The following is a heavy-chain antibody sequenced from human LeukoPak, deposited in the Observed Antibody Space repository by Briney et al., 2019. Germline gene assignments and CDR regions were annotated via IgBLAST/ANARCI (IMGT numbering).Heavy chain of an antibody. V-gene: IGHV3-21*01. CDR3: ARDLSSNSFDY. J-gene: IGHJ4*02. Sequence: SGGSLRLSCTASGFTFSSYSMNWVRQAPGKGLEWVSSISSSSSYIYYADSVKGRFTISRDNAKNSLYLQMNSLRAEDTAVYYCARDLSSNSFDYWGQGTLVTVSS. D-gene: IGHD6-13*01. CDR1: GFTFSSYS. CDR2: ISSSSSYI.